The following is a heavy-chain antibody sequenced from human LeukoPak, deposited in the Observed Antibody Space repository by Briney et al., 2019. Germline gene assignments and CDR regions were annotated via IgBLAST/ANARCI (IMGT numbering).Heavy chain of an antibody. D-gene: IGHD6-19*01. CDR1: GFTFSEYW. Sequence: PGGSLRLSCAGSGFTFSEYWMSWVRQAPGKGLEWVANIKEDGSEEYYVDSVKGRFTISRDNTKNSLCLQMNNLRVEDTALYYCARVSIPAESSGIFQNWGQGILVTVSS. CDR2: IKEDGSEE. J-gene: IGHJ4*02. V-gene: IGHV3-7*01. CDR3: ARVSIPAESSGIFQN.